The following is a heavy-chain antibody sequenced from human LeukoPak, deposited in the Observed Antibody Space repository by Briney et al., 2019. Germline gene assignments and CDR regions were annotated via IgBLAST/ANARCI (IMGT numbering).Heavy chain of an antibody. D-gene: IGHD1-26*01. CDR1: GFTFRSYN. Sequence: GGSLRLSCAASGFTFRSYNMNWVRQAPGKGLEWVSSISSSSSYIYYADSVKGRFTISRDNAKNSLYLQMISLRAEDTAVYYCARDLSVGAKPDLGFDYWGQGTLVTVSS. CDR3: ARDLSVGAKPDLGFDY. CDR2: ISSSSSYI. V-gene: IGHV3-21*01. J-gene: IGHJ4*02.